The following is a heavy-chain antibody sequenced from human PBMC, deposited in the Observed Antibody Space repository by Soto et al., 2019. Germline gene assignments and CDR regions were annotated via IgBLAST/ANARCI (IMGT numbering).Heavy chain of an antibody. Sequence: GGSLRLSCAASGFTFGSYARSWVRQAPGKGLEWVSGISGSGGSTYYADSVKGRFTITRDNSKNTLYLQMNSLRAEDTAVYYCAKDLYFGSGSYSWGQGTLVTVSS. V-gene: IGHV3-23*01. CDR1: GFTFGSYA. J-gene: IGHJ4*02. CDR3: AKDLYFGSGSYS. CDR2: ISGSGGST. D-gene: IGHD3-10*01.